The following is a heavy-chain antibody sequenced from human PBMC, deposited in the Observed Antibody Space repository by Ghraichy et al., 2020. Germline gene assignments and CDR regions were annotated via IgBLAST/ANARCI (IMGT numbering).Heavy chain of an antibody. V-gene: IGHV1-46*01. J-gene: IGHJ5*01. CDR2: INPSCGRT. CDR3: ARDRSGRSGRNWFDS. D-gene: IGHD3-10*01. Sequence: ASVKVSCKASGYTFTSYSMHWVRQAPGQGLEWMGIINPSCGRTNYAQKFQGRVTITRDTSTSTVYMELSSLRSEDTAVYYCARDRSGRSGRNWFDSGSQGTLLTVSS. CDR1: GYTFTSYS.